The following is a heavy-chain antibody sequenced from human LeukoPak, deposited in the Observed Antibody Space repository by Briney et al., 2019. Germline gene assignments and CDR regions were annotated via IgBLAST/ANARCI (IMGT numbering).Heavy chain of an antibody. D-gene: IGHD2-2*01. Sequence: ASVKVSCKASGYTFTGYYMHWVRQAPGQGLEWMGWIDPNSGGTNYAQKFQGWVTMTRDTSISTAYMELSRPRSDDTAVYYCAREGFGSAAIREGYYYYYGMDVWGKGTTVTVSS. CDR1: GYTFTGYY. V-gene: IGHV1-2*04. CDR3: AREGFGSAAIREGYYYYYGMDV. CDR2: IDPNSGGT. J-gene: IGHJ6*04.